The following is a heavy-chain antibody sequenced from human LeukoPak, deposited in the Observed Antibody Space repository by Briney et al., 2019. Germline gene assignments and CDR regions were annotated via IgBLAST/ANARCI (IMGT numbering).Heavy chain of an antibody. J-gene: IGHJ3*02. Sequence: GGSLRLSCAASGFTFSDFHMCWIRQAPGKGLEWVSFSSTSGSTIFYAGSVKGRFTISRDNAKNSLYLQMNNLRAEDTAVYYCARERADALDIWGPGTMVTVSS. CDR1: GFTFSDFH. CDR2: SSTSGSTI. V-gene: IGHV3-11*01. CDR3: ARERADALDI.